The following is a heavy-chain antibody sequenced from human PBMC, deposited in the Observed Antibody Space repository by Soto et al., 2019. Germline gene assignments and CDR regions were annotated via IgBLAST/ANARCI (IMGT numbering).Heavy chain of an antibody. CDR2: ISAYNGNT. V-gene: IGHV1-18*03. CDR1: GYTFTSYG. D-gene: IGHD3-10*01. Sequence: QVQLVQSGAEVKKPGASVKVSCKASGYTFTSYGISWVRQAPGQGLEWMGWISAYNGNTNYAQKLQGRVTMTTDTSTSTAYMELRSLRSDDMAVYYCARVRYYGSGSYYPPSDYWGQGTLVTVSS. J-gene: IGHJ4*02. CDR3: ARVRYYGSGSYYPPSDY.